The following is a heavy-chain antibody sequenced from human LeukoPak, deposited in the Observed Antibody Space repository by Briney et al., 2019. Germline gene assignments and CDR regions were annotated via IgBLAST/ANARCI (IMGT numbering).Heavy chain of an antibody. CDR2: IDPSGGST. V-gene: IGHV1-46*01. CDR1: GYTFTSYY. D-gene: IGHD3-22*01. J-gene: IGHJ6*02. CDR3: ARDPPTYYYDSSGSPEDV. Sequence: ASVKVSCKASGYTFTSYYIHWARQARGQGLEWMGIIDPSGGSTSYAQKFQGRLTMTTDTSTSTVYMELRSLRSDDTAVYYCARDPPTYYYDSSGSPEDVWGQGTTVTVSS.